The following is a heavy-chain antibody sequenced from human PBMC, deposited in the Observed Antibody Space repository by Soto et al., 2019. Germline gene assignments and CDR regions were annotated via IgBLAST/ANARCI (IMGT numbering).Heavy chain of an antibody. D-gene: IGHD2-15*01. J-gene: IGHJ4*02. CDR1: GFTFSNYA. Sequence: GGSLRLSCAASGFTFSNYAMNWVRQAPGKGLEWVSAVSGSGGGTYYADSVKARFTISRDNSKNSLYLQMNSLRAEDTAVYYCARDATDYWGQGTLVTVSS. CDR2: VSGSGGGT. CDR3: ARDATDY. V-gene: IGHV3-23*01.